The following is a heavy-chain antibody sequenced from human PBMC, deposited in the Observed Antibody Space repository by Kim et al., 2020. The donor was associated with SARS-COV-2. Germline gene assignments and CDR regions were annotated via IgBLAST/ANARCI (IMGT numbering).Heavy chain of an antibody. Sequence: STNYADSVKGRFTISRDNAKNTLYLQMNSLRAEDTAVYYCAIVTTVTLLDCWGQGTLVTVSS. D-gene: IGHD4-17*01. CDR3: AIVTTVTLLDC. J-gene: IGHJ4*02. CDR2: ST. V-gene: IGHV3-74*01.